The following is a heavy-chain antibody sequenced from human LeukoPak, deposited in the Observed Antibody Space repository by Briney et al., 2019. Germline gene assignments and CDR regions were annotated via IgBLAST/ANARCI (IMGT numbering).Heavy chain of an antibody. Sequence: PSGTLSLTCAVYGGSFSGYCWSWIRQPPGKGLEWIGEINHSGSTNYNASLKSRVTISVDTSKNQFSLKLSSVTAADTAVYYCARDTSYSSSPRNPPDGMDVWGQGTTVTVSS. D-gene: IGHD6-13*01. CDR2: INHSGST. CDR1: GGSFSGYC. CDR3: ARDTSYSSSPRNPPDGMDV. J-gene: IGHJ6*02. V-gene: IGHV4-34*01.